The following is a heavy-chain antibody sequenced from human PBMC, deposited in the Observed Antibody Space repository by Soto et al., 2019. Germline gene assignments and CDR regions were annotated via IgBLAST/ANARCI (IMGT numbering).Heavy chain of an antibody. CDR1: GGSLSSSDYY. V-gene: IGHV4-39*01. Sequence: QLQLQESGPGQVRPSETLSLTCTVSGGSLSSSDYYWGWIRQSPGMGLQWMGVMSYTANTYYKPSPKSLVTISVDPSTNQSALRLRSVTAAYTVVYYCAIHKNDYGRFNWFDSWGQGAPGTVSS. CDR2: MSYTANT. J-gene: IGHJ5*01. CDR3: AIHKNDYGRFNWFDS. D-gene: IGHD3-10*01.